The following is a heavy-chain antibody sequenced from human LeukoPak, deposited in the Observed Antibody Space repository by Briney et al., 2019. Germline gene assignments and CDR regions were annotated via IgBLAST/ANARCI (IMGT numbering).Heavy chain of an antibody. CDR1: GFTVSSNY. CDR2: IRSKAYGGTT. D-gene: IGHD5-18*01. V-gene: IGHV3-49*03. Sequence: GGSLRLSCAASGFTVSSNYMSWFRQAPGKGLEWVGFIRSKAYGGTTEYAASVKGRFTISRDDSKSIAYLQMNSLKTEDTAVYYCTRARGYSYGYADVWGKGTTVTVSS. CDR3: TRARGYSYGYADV. J-gene: IGHJ6*04.